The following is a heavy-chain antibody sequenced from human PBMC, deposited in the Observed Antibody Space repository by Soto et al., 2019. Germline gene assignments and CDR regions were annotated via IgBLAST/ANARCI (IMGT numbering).Heavy chain of an antibody. CDR3: ARPLYDSSGYFREGPLDAFDI. J-gene: IGHJ3*02. CDR2: IIPIFGTA. Sequence: ASVKVSCKASGGTFSSYAISWVRQAPGQGLEWMGGIIPIFGTANYAQKFQGRVTITADESTSTAYMELSSLRSEDTAVYYCARPLYDSSGYFREGPLDAFDIWGQGTMVTVSS. CDR1: GGTFSSYA. V-gene: IGHV1-69*13. D-gene: IGHD3-22*01.